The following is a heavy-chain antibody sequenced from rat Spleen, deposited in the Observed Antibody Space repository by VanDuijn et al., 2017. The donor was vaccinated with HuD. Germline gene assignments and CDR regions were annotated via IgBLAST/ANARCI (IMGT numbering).Heavy chain of an antibody. CDR1: GHSIDSSYR. Sequence: EVQLQESGPGLVKPSQSLSLTCSVTGHSIDSSYRWNWIRKFPGNKLEWMGYINSAGSPNYNPSLKSRISISRDTSKTQFFLQVDSVTTEDTATYYCARSDGTHYYLPFADWGQGTLVTVSS. CDR2: INSAGSP. CDR3: ARSDGTHYYLPFAD. D-gene: IGHD1-12*02. J-gene: IGHJ3*01. V-gene: IGHV3-3*01.